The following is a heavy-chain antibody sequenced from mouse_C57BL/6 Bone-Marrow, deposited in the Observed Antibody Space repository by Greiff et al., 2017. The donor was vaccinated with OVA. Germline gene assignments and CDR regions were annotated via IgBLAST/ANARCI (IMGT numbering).Heavy chain of an antibody. CDR2: ILPGSSST. V-gene: IGHV1-9*01. D-gene: IGHD3-3*01. J-gene: IGHJ4*01. Sequence: VQLQESGAELMKPGASVKLSCKATGYTFTGYWIEWVKQRPGHGLEWIGEILPGSSSTNYNEKFKGKATFTADTSSNTAYMQLSSLTTEDSAIYYCARLGLYYYAMDYWGQGTSVTVSS. CDR1: GYTFTGYW. CDR3: ARLGLYYYAMDY.